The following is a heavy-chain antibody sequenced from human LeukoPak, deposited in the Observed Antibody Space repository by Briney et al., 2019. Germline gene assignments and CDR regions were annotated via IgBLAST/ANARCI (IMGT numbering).Heavy chain of an antibody. CDR1: GFTFSDYY. CDR3: ARLAYDSGSYSDY. J-gene: IGHJ4*02. D-gene: IGHD3-10*01. V-gene: IGHV3-11*01. Sequence: PGGSLRLSCAASGFTFSDYYMSWIRQALGNGLEWVSYISSSGSTIYYADSVKGRFTISRDNAKNSLYLQMNSLRAEDTAVYYCARLAYDSGSYSDYWGQGTLVTVSS. CDR2: ISSSGSTI.